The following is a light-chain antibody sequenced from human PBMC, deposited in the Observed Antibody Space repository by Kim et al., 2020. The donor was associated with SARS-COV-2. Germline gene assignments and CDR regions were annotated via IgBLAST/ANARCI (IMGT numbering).Light chain of an antibody. CDR1: QGISNY. CDR3: QKYGSAPWT. CDR2: ATS. V-gene: IGKV1-27*01. J-gene: IGKJ1*01. Sequence: ASVGDEVTITCRASQGISNYLAWYQQKPGKAPKLLIYATSTLQSGVPSRFRGSRSGTDFTLIITRLQPEDVATYYCQKYGSAPWTFGQGTKVDIK.